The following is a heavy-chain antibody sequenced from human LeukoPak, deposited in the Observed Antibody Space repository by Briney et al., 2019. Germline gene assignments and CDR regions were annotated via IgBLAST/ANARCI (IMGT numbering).Heavy chain of an antibody. CDR3: AKGSSNGRPYYFDY. J-gene: IGHJ4*02. D-gene: IGHD2-8*01. V-gene: IGHV3-23*01. CDR2: LSGGGDST. CDR1: GFTFSSYV. Sequence: GGSLRLSCAASGFTFSSYVMSWVRQAPGKGLEWVSALSGGGDSTYYVDSVKGRFTTSRDNSKNTLYLQMNSLRAEDTAVYYCAKGSSNGRPYYFDYWGQGALVTVSS.